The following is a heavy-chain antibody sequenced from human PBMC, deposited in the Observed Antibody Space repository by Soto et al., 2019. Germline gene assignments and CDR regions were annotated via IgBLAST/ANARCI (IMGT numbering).Heavy chain of an antibody. V-gene: IGHV3-9*01. CDR1: GFSFDEYA. D-gene: IGHD2-2*02. J-gene: IGHJ6*03. CDR2: VSWNSGTM. Sequence: EVQLVESGGGLVQPGRSLRLSCAASGFSFDEYAMHWVRQVPGKGLEWVSGVSWNSGTMGYGDSVKGRFTISRDNHKNSLYLQMNSLRAEDTAMYYCAKGFCSSAKCYTYSYMDVWGKGTTVTVSS. CDR3: AKGFCSSAKCYTYSYMDV.